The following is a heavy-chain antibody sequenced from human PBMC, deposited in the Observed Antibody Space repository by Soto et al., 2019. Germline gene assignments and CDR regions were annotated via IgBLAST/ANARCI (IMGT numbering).Heavy chain of an antibody. J-gene: IGHJ4*02. V-gene: IGHV3-23*01. D-gene: IGHD6-6*01. CDR2: ISGSGGST. CDR1: GFTFSSYA. CDR3: AKTVDYSSSSTLFAY. Sequence: PGGSLRLSCAASGFTFSSYAMSWVRQAPGKGLEWVSAISGSGGSTYYADSVKGRFTISRDNSKNTLYLQMNSLRAEDTAVYYCAKTVDYSSSSTLFAYWGRGTLVTVSS.